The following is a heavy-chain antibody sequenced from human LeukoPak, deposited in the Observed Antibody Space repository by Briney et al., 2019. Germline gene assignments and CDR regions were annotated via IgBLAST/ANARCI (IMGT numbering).Heavy chain of an antibody. V-gene: IGHV4-61*02. CDR3: ARGTEKLRFDP. J-gene: IGHJ5*02. Sequence: SETLSLTCTVSGGSISSGSYYWSWIRQPAGKGLEWIGRIYTSGSTNYNPSLKSRVTISVDTSKNQFSLKLSSVTAADTAVYYCARGTEKLRFDPWGQGTLVTVSS. CDR2: IYTSGST. CDR1: GGSISSGSYY. D-gene: IGHD1-1*01.